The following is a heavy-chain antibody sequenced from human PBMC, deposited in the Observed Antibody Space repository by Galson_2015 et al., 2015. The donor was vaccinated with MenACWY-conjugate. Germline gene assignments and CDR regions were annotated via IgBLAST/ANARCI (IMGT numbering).Heavy chain of an antibody. V-gene: IGHV1-58*01. J-gene: IGHJ3*02. CDR2: IVVGSADT. D-gene: IGHD1-26*01. CDR3: AVDSGSHYGAFDI. Sequence: QSGAEVKKPGASVKVSCKASGFTFTSSAVHWVRQARGQRLEWIGWIVVGSADTNYAQKFQKRVTFTRDMSTGTAYMYLSSLRSEDTAFYYCAVDSGSHYGAFDIWGQGTVVTVSS. CDR1: GFTFTSSA.